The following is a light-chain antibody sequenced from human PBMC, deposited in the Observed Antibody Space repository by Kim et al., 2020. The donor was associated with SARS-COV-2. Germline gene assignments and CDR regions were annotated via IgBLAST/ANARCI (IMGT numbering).Light chain of an antibody. CDR1: ALPKKY. Sequence: SYELTQPPSVSVSPGQTARITCSGDALPKKYAYWYQQKPGQAPVLVIYKDSERPSGIPERFSGSSSGTTVTLTISGVQAEDEADYYCQSADSSGTSLVFGGGTQLTVL. CDR2: KDS. V-gene: IGLV3-25*03. J-gene: IGLJ3*02. CDR3: QSADSSGTSLV.